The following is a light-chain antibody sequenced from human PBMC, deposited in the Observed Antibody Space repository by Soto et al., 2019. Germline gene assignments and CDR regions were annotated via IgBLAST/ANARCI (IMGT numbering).Light chain of an antibody. CDR1: QSISNY. V-gene: IGKV3-11*01. J-gene: IGKJ4*01. Sequence: EIVMTQSLATLSLSPGERATVSCTASQSISNYLAWYQQKPGQAPRLLIYDASNRATGIPARFSGSGFGTDFTLTISGLEPEDFAVYYCQQRSIWVTFGGGTRVEIK. CDR2: DAS. CDR3: QQRSIWVT.